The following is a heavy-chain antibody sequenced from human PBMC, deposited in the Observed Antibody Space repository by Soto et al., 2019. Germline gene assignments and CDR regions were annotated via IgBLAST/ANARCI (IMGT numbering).Heavy chain of an antibody. Sequence: QVQLQESGPGVVKPSGTLSLTCAVSGVSISNPNWWAWVRQAPGKGLEWIGEIDHSGSTNYNPSLNSRVTISLDRSKNQFSLKLSSVAAADTAVYYCARGIFYALDIWGQGTMVTVSS. V-gene: IGHV4-4*02. CDR3: ARGIFYALDI. J-gene: IGHJ3*02. CDR2: IDHSGST. D-gene: IGHD3-9*01. CDR1: GVSISNPNW.